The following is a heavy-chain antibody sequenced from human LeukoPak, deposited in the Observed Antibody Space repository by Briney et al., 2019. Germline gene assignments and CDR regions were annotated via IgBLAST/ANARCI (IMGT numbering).Heavy chain of an antibody. CDR1: GYIFSNYY. CDR2: INPSGGST. V-gene: IGHV1-46*01. J-gene: IGHJ3*02. D-gene: IGHD3-22*01. Sequence: ASVKVSCKTSGYIFSNYYMHLVRQAPGQGLEWMGIINPSGGSTKYAQKFQGSVTMTRDTSTSTVYMELSSLRSEDTAVYYCARVKSYYYDTSDKDAFDIWGQGTMVTVSS. CDR3: ARVKSYYYDTSDKDAFDI.